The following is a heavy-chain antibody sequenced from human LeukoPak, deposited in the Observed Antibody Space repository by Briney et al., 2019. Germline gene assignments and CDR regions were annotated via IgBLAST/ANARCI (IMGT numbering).Heavy chain of an antibody. CDR2: IKQDGSEK. V-gene: IGHV3-7*01. CDR3: ARVYRSSSGYCFDY. CDR1: GFTFSSYW. D-gene: IGHD6-6*01. J-gene: IGHJ4*02. Sequence: PGGSLRPSCAASGFTFSSYWMSWVRQGPGKGLEWVANIKQDGSEKYYVDSVKGRFTISRDNAENSLYLQMNSLRADDTAVYYCARVYRSSSGYCFDYWAQGTLVTVSS.